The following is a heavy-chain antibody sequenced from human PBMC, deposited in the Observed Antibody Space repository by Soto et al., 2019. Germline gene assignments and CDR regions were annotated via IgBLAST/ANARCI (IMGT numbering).Heavy chain of an antibody. CDR3: ARERGGMTAVTNLFAY. Sequence: QVQLVQSGAEVKKPGASVKVSCKASGYTFTSYGLSWVRQAPGQGLEWMGWISAYNGNTNYAQKLQGRVTMTTDTSTTTAYMELRSLRSDDTAVYYCARERGGMTAVTNLFAYWGQGTLVTVSS. J-gene: IGHJ4*02. D-gene: IGHD4-17*01. CDR2: ISAYNGNT. CDR1: GYTFTSYG. V-gene: IGHV1-18*01.